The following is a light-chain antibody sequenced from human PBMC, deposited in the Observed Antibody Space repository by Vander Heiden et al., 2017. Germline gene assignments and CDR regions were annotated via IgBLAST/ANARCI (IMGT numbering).Light chain of an antibody. Sequence: DIQMTQSPSSLSASVGDRVTITCQASQDISNYLNWYQQKPGKAPKLLIYDASNLETGVPSRFSGSGYGTDFTFTISSRQPEDIAPYYCQQNDYLPLYTFGQGTKVEIK. CDR3: QQNDYLPLYT. CDR2: DAS. CDR1: QDISNY. V-gene: IGKV1-33*01. J-gene: IGKJ2*01.